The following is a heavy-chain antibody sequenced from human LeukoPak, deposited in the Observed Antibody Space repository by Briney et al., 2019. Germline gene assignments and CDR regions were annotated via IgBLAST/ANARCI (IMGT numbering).Heavy chain of an antibody. CDR3: ARDRGSSWSQDDAFDI. Sequence: PGGSLRLSCAASGFTVSSNYMSWVRQAPGKGLEWVSVIYSGGSTYYADSVKGRFTISRDNSKNTLYLQMNSLRAEDTAVYYCARDRGSSWSQDDAFDIWGQGTMVTVSS. V-gene: IGHV3-53*01. J-gene: IGHJ3*02. D-gene: IGHD6-13*01. CDR1: GFTVSSNY. CDR2: IYSGGST.